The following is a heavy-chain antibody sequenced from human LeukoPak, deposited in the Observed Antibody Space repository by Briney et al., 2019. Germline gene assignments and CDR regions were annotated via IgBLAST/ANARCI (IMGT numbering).Heavy chain of an antibody. CDR3: ARVIIGGNYDFWIDNWFDP. Sequence: SGGSLRLSCAAPGFTFSSYWMSWVRQVPGKGLEWVANIKQDGSEKYYVDSVKGRFTISRDNAKNSLYLQMNSLRAEDTAVYYCARVIIGGNYDFWIDNWFDPWGQGTLVTVSS. D-gene: IGHD3-3*01. CDR2: IKQDGSEK. CDR1: GFTFSSYW. J-gene: IGHJ5*02. V-gene: IGHV3-7*01.